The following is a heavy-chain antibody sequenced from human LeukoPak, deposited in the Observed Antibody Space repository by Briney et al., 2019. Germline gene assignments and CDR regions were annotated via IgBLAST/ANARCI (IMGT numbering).Heavy chain of an antibody. CDR2: IYPGNSDT. D-gene: IGHD5-24*01. Sequence: GESLKISCQGSGYAFINYWIGWVRPMPGKGLEWMGIIYPGNSDTRYSPSFQGRVTILADKSISTAYLQWSSLKASDTAIYYCARHGPVDMAATDCDYWGQGTLVTVSP. V-gene: IGHV5-51*01. CDR1: GYAFINYW. CDR3: ARHGPVDMAATDCDY. J-gene: IGHJ4*02.